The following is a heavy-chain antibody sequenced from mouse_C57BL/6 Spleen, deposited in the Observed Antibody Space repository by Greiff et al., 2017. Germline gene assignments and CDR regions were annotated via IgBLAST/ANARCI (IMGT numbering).Heavy chain of an antibody. V-gene: IGHV3-6*01. CDR3: ARQTGTSLFDY. Sequence: EVQLQQSGPGLVKPSQSLSLTCSVTGYSITSGYYWNWIRQFPGNKLEWMGYISYDGSNNYNPSLKNRISITRDTSKNQFFLKLNSVTTEDTATYYCARQTGTSLFDYWGQGTTLTVSS. CDR2: ISYDGSN. CDR1: GYSITSGYY. D-gene: IGHD4-1*01. J-gene: IGHJ2*01.